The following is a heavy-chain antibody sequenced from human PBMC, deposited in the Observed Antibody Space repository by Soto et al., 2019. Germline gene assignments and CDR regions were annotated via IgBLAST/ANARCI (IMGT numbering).Heavy chain of an antibody. Sequence: SETLSLTCTVSGGSISSGGYYWSWIRQHPGKGLEWIGYIYSSGSTNYNPSLKSRVTISVDTSKNQFSLKLSSVTDADTAVYYCARASPGIVGATTVDYWGQGTLVTVSS. CDR1: GGSISSGGYY. J-gene: IGHJ4*02. V-gene: IGHV4-31*03. CDR2: IYSSGST. D-gene: IGHD1-26*01. CDR3: ARASPGIVGATTVDY.